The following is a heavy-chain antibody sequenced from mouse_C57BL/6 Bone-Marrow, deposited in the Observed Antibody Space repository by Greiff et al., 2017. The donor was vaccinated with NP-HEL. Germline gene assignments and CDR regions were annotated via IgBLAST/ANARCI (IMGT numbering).Heavy chain of an antibody. CDR3: ARRRIYYGSSGGFAY. Sequence: QVQLQQSGAELARPGASVKLSCKASGYTFTSYGISWVKQRTGQGLEWIGEIYPRSGNTYYNEKFKGKATLNADKSSSTAYMELRSLTSEDSAVYFCARRRIYYGSSGGFAYWGQGTLVTVSA. J-gene: IGHJ3*01. CDR1: GYTFTSYG. V-gene: IGHV1-81*01. D-gene: IGHD1-1*01. CDR2: IYPRSGNT.